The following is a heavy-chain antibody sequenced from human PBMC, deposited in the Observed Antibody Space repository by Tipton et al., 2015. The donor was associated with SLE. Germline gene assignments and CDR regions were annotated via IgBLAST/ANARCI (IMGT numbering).Heavy chain of an antibody. D-gene: IGHD3-22*01. Sequence: TLSLTCTVSGGSIRSSSYYWAWIRQPPGKGLEWIGNIYYSGGIYYNPSLMSRVTMSVDTSKNQFSLKLSSVTAADTAVYYCARRDGLDGFDIWGQGTLVTVSS. CDR2: IYYSGGI. CDR1: GGSIRSSSYY. CDR3: ARRDGLDGFDI. J-gene: IGHJ3*02. V-gene: IGHV4-39*07.